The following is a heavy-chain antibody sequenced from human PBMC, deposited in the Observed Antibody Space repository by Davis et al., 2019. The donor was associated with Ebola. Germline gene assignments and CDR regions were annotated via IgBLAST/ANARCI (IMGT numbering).Heavy chain of an antibody. CDR3: ARGTYYFDY. J-gene: IGHJ4*02. CDR2: IYYSGST. V-gene: IGHV4-31*03. Sequence: SETLSLTCTVSGGSISSGGYYWSWIRQHPGKGLEWIGYIYYSGSTYYNPSLKSRVTISVDRSQNQFSLKVTSVTAADAAVYYCARGTYYFDYWGQGILVSVSS. CDR1: GGSISSGGYY.